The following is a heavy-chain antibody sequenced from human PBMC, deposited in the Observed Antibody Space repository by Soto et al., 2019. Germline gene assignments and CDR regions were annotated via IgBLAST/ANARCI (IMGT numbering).Heavy chain of an antibody. V-gene: IGHV1-18*01. J-gene: IGHJ2*01. CDR3: ARVHYYDSSGYYYGWYFDL. CDR2: ISADNGNT. CDR1: GYTFTSYG. D-gene: IGHD3-22*01. Sequence: QVQLVQSGAEVKKPGASVKVSCKASGYTFTSYGISWVRQAPGQGLEWMGWISADNGNTNYAQKLQGRVTMTTDTSTSTAYMELRSLRSDDTAVYYCARVHYYDSSGYYYGWYFDLWGRGTLVTVSS.